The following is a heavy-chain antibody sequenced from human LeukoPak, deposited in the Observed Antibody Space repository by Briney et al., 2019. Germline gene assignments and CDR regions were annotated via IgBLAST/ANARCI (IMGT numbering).Heavy chain of an antibody. Sequence: ASVKVSCKASGYTFTSYDINWVRQAPGQGLEWMGWMNPNSGNTGYAQKFQGRVTMTRNTSISTAYMELSSLRSEDTAVYYCARGVYDFWSGYSSHWFDPWGQGTLVTVSP. CDR3: ARGVYDFWSGYSSHWFDP. J-gene: IGHJ5*02. D-gene: IGHD3-3*01. V-gene: IGHV1-8*01. CDR1: GYTFTSYD. CDR2: MNPNSGNT.